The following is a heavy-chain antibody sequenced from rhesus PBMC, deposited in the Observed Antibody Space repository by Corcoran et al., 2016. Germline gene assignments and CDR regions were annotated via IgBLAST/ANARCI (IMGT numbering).Heavy chain of an antibody. J-gene: IGHJ2*01. D-gene: IGHD2-21*01. Sequence: EVQLVQSGAEVKKPGATVKLSCTASGYPFTDPSLNWVRQAPGKGLEWMGGGDPEDGEADYAQKLQDRVTITADMSTDTAYMELSSLRSEDTAVYYCARGYCTGSGCYFDIWGPGTPITISS. CDR1: GYPFTDPS. CDR2: GDPEDGEA. V-gene: IGHV1-111*02. CDR3: ARGYCTGSGCYFDI.